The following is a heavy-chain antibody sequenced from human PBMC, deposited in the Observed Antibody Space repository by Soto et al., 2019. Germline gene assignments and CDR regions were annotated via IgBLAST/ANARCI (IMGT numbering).Heavy chain of an antibody. D-gene: IGHD2-15*01. CDR3: ARGGAMVVDY. J-gene: IGHJ4*02. Sequence: EVQLVESGGGVVQPGGSLRLSCTASGFTFNTHWMHWVRQAPGKGLVWVSRIYFDGSTTNYADSVKGRLTVSRDNAKNTVYLHVNTLRDEDTAVYYGARGGAMVVDYGGQGTLVTVSS. V-gene: IGHV3-74*01. CDR2: IYFDGSTT. CDR1: GFTFNTHW.